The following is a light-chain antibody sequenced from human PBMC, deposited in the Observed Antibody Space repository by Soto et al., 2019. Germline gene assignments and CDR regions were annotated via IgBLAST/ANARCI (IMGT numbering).Light chain of an antibody. V-gene: IGLV2-8*01. J-gene: IGLJ2*01. CDR1: SSDVGGYNY. CDR3: SSYAGRGVV. Sequence: QSALTQPPSASGSPGQSVTISCTGTSSDVGGYNYVSWYQQHPGKAPKLMIYEVSKRPSGVPDRFSGSKSGNTVSLTVSGLQAEDEADYYCSSYAGRGVVFGGGTKLTVL. CDR2: EVS.